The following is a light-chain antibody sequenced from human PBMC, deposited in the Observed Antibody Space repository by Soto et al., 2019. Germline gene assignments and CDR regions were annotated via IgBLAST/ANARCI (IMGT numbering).Light chain of an antibody. Sequence: QTVVSQPPSASGTPGQSGSIYGAGSSSNVGSNYVYWYQQLPGTAPKLLIYRSDERPSGVPDRFSGSKSGTSASLAISGLRYEDEADDYCAAWDDSLSAGLFGGGTKLTVL. J-gene: IGLJ3*02. CDR2: RSD. V-gene: IGLV1-47*01. CDR3: AAWDDSLSAGL. CDR1: SSNVGSNY.